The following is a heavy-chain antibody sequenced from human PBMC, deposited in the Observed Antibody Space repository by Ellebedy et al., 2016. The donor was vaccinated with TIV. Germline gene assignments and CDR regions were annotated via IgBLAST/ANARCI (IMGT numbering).Heavy chain of an antibody. CDR1: GGSFSGYY. D-gene: IGHD5-24*01. CDR2: INHSGST. CDR3: ARGRWLQFLDY. Sequence: SETLSLXCAVYGGSFSGYYWSWIRQPPGKGLEWIGEINHSGSTNYNPSLKSRVTISVDTSKNQFSLKLSSVTAADTAVYYCARGRWLQFLDYWGQGTLVTVSS. J-gene: IGHJ4*02. V-gene: IGHV4-34*01.